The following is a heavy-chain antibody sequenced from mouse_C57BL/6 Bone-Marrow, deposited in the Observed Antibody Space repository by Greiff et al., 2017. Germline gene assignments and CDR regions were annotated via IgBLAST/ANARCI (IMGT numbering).Heavy chain of an antibody. D-gene: IGHD2-2*01. V-gene: IGHV1-81*01. CDR3: ARSMVTTGPPFAY. Sequence: VQGVESGAELARPGASVKLSCKASGYTFTSYGISWVKQRTGQGLEWIGEIYPRSGNTYYNEKFKGKATLTADKSSSTAYMELRSLTSEDSAVYFCARSMVTTGPPFAYGGQGTLVTVYA. J-gene: IGHJ3*01. CDR2: IYPRSGNT. CDR1: GYTFTSYG.